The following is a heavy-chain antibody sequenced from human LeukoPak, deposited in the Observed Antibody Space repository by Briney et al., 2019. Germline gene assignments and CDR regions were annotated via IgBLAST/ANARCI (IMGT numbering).Heavy chain of an antibody. Sequence: SVKVSCKASGGTFSSYAISWVRQAPGQGLEWMGRIIPILGIANYAQKFQGRDTITADRSTSTAYMELSSLRSEDTAVYYCANLYDSSGYYQGALGYWGQGTLVTVSS. CDR3: ANLYDSSGYYQGALGY. CDR2: IIPILGIA. CDR1: GGTFSSYA. J-gene: IGHJ4*02. D-gene: IGHD3-22*01. V-gene: IGHV1-69*04.